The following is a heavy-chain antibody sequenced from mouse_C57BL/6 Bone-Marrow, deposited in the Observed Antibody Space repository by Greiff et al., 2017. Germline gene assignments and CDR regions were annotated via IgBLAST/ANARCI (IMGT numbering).Heavy chain of an antibody. J-gene: IGHJ2*01. D-gene: IGHD1-1*02. CDR2: IRNKANNHAT. V-gene: IGHV6-6*01. Sequence: EVKLVESGGGLVQPGGSMKLSCAASGFTFSDAWMDWVRQSPEKGLEWVAEIRNKANNHATYYAESVKGRFTISRDDSKSSVYLQMNSLRAEDTGIYYCTRRGSPVLYYFDYWGQGTTLTVSS. CDR1: GFTFSDAW. CDR3: TRRGSPVLYYFDY.